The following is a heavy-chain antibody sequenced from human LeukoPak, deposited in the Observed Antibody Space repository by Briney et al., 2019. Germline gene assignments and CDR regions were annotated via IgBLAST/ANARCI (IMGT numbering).Heavy chain of an antibody. Sequence: SVKVSCKASGGTFSSYAISWVRQAPGQGLEWMGGIIPIFGTANYAQKFQGRVTITADESTSTAYMELSSLRSEDTAVDDCARKGAHYYYMDVWGKGTTVTVSS. CDR3: ARKGAHYYYMDV. CDR1: GGTFSSYA. V-gene: IGHV1-69*13. D-gene: IGHD1-26*01. J-gene: IGHJ6*03. CDR2: IIPIFGTA.